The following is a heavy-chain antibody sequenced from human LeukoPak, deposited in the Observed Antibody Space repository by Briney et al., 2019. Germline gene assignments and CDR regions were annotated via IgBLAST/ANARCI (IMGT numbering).Heavy chain of an antibody. J-gene: IGHJ6*02. D-gene: IGHD2-15*01. CDR1: GFTFSDYY. V-gene: IGHV3-11*01. Sequence: KPGGSLRLSCAASGFTFSDYYMSWIRQAPGKGLEWVSYISSSGSTIYYADSVKGRFTISRDNAKNSLYLQMNSLRAEDTALYYCAKTRGNYYYGMDVWGQGTTVTVSS. CDR2: ISSSGSTI. CDR3: AKTRGNYYYGMDV.